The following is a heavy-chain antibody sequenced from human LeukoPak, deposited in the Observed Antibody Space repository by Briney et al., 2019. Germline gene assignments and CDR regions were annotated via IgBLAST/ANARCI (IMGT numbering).Heavy chain of an antibody. Sequence: ASVKVSCKASGYTFTSYGICWVRQAPGQGLEWMGLISAYKGNRNYAQKLQGRVTMTTDTSTSTDYVELRSLRFDDTAVYYCARVPLSITMIVVDDAFDIWGQGTMVTVSS. CDR1: GYTFTSYG. CDR3: ARVPLSITMIVVDDAFDI. V-gene: IGHV1-18*01. CDR2: ISAYKGNR. J-gene: IGHJ3*02. D-gene: IGHD3-22*01.